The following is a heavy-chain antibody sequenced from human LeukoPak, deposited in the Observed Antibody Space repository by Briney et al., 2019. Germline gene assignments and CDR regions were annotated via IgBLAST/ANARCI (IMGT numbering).Heavy chain of an antibody. Sequence: SETLSLTCAVYGGSFSGYYWSWIRQPPGKGLEWIGEINHSGSTNYNPSLKSRVTISVGTSKNQFSLKLSSVTAADTAVYYCARGRAYYYYGMDVWGQGTTVTVSS. J-gene: IGHJ6*02. CDR2: INHSGST. CDR1: GGSFSGYY. CDR3: ARGRAYYYYGMDV. V-gene: IGHV4-34*01.